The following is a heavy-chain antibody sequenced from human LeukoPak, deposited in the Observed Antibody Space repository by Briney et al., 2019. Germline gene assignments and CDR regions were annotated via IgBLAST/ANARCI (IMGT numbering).Heavy chain of an antibody. V-gene: IGHV4-30-2*06. Sequence: PPETLSLTCSVSGGSISSGPYFWSWIRQSPGQGLEWIGYIWPSGSTNYNPSLKSRVTISVDTSKNQFSLKLSSVTAADTAVYYCARRPWFDPWGQGTLVTVSS. CDR2: IWPSGST. CDR3: ARRPWFDP. J-gene: IGHJ5*02. CDR1: GGSISSGPYF. D-gene: IGHD6-6*01.